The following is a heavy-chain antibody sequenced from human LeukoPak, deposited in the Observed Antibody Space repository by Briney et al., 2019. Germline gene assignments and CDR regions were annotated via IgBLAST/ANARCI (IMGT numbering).Heavy chain of an antibody. J-gene: IGHJ4*02. D-gene: IGHD2-15*01. CDR2: IGSSSSYI. CDR1: GFTFSSSA. V-gene: IGHV3-21*01. Sequence: GGSLRLSCAASGFTFSSSAMNWVRQAPGKGLEWVSSIGSSSSYIYYADSVKGRFTISRDNAKNSLFLQMNSLRAEDTAVYYCAREYCSGGSCYSSYFDYWGQGTLVTVSS. CDR3: AREYCSGGSCYSSYFDY.